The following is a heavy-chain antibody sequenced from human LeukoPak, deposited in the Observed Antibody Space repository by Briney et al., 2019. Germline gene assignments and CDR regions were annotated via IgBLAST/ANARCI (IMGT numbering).Heavy chain of an antibody. CDR3: ARRDRLAAGSDY. Sequence: GGSMRLSSAASGFTFSSYAMHWDRQAPGKGLEWVAVISYDGSNKYYADSVKGRFTISRDNSKNTLYLQMNSLRAEDTAVYYCARRDRLAAGSDYWGQGTLVTVSS. CDR2: ISYDGSNK. D-gene: IGHD6-13*01. CDR1: GFTFSSYA. V-gene: IGHV3-30-3*01. J-gene: IGHJ4*02.